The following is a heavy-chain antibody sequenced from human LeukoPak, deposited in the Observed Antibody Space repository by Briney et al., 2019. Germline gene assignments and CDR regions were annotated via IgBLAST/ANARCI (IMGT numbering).Heavy chain of an antibody. Sequence: SETLSLTCTVSGYSISSGYYWGWIRQPPGKGLEWIGSIYHSGSTYYNPSLKSRVTISVDTSKNQFSLKLSSVTAADTAVYYCARVAWGRLYCSGGSCYSGNFYYYYYMDVWGKGTTVTVSS. CDR2: IYHSGST. V-gene: IGHV4-38-2*02. CDR1: GYSISSGYY. J-gene: IGHJ6*03. D-gene: IGHD2-15*01. CDR3: ARVAWGRLYCSGGSCYSGNFYYYYYMDV.